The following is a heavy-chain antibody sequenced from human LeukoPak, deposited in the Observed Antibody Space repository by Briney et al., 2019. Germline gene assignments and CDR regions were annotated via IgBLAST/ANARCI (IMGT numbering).Heavy chain of an antibody. Sequence: GASVKVSCKASGGTFSSYAISWVRQAPGQGLEWMGRIIPIFGTANYAQKFQGRVTITTHESTSTAYMELSSLRSEDTAVYYCARGGYSSGGYYFDYWGQGTLVTVSS. J-gene: IGHJ4*02. CDR3: ARGGYSSGGYYFDY. CDR1: GGTFSSYA. V-gene: IGHV1-69*05. CDR2: IIPIFGTA. D-gene: IGHD6-19*01.